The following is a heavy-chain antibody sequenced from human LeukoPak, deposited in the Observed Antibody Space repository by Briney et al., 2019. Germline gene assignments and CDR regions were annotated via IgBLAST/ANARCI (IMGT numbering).Heavy chain of an antibody. V-gene: IGHV3-23*01. J-gene: IGHJ4*02. CDR1: GVTFNNYA. CDR3: ARDLHEYYFDY. Sequence: GGSLRLSCAASGVTFNNYAMTWVRQAPGKGLEWVATINTGGGTYYAASVKGRFTLSRENSRNTLYLQMNSLRAEDTAVYYCARDLHEYYFDYWGQGTLVTVSS. CDR2: INTGGGT.